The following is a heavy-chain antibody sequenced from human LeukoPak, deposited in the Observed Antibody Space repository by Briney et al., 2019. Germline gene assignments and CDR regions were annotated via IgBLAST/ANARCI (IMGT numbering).Heavy chain of an antibody. CDR3: ASPGVLGTHYFDY. Sequence: GGSLRLSCAASGFTFSSYGMHWVRQAPGKGLEWVAVISYDGSNKYYADSVKGRFTISRDNSKNTLYLQMNSLRAEDTAVYYCASPGVLGTHYFDYWGQGTLVTVSS. D-gene: IGHD1-1*01. CDR2: ISYDGSNK. CDR1: GFTFSSYG. J-gene: IGHJ4*02. V-gene: IGHV3-30*03.